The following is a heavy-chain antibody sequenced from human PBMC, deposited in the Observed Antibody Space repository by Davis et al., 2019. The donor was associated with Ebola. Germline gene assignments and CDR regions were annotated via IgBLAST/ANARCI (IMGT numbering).Heavy chain of an antibody. Sequence: MPSETLSLTCTVPGGSLSNYVWSWIRQPPGKGLEWIGYIYYSGSTNYNPSLKSRVTISVDTSKNQFSLKLSSVTAADTAVYYCARPTTGSDNSGFYYFDYWGQGTLVTVSS. V-gene: IGHV4-59*08. J-gene: IGHJ4*02. CDR1: GGSLSNYV. CDR2: IYYSGST. D-gene: IGHD3-22*01. CDR3: ARPTTGSDNSGFYYFDY.